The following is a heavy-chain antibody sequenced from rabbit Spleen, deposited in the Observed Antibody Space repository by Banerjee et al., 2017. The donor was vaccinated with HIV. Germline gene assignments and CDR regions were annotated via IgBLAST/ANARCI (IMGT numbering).Heavy chain of an antibody. CDR3: ARDLAGDGTFSL. CDR2: MNSVSGAS. D-gene: IGHD2-1*01. J-gene: IGHJ4*01. V-gene: IGHV1S45*01. Sequence: QEQLVESGGGLVKPGASLTLTCKASGFTFSNGYVMCWVRQAPGKGLEWIACMNSVSGASVYATWAKGRFTIPNASWTTVALQMTSLTAADTATYFCARDLAGDGTFSLWGQGTLVTVS. CDR1: GFTFSNGYV.